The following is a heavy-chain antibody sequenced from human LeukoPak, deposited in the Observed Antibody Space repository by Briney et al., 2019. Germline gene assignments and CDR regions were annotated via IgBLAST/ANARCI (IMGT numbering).Heavy chain of an antibody. CDR2: ISYDGSNK. CDR3: AREGGYYYYMDV. D-gene: IGHD3-16*01. J-gene: IGHJ6*03. Sequence: HPGGSLRLSCAASGFTFSSYAMHWVRQAPGKGLEWVAVISYDGSNKYYADSVKGRFTISRDNSKNTLYLQMNSLRAEDTAVYYCAREGGYYYYMDVWGKGTTVTVSS. CDR1: GFTFSSYA. V-gene: IGHV3-30*01.